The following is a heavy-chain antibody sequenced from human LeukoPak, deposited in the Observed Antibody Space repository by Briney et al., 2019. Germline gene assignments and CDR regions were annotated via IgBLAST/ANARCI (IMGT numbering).Heavy chain of an antibody. V-gene: IGHV1-2*02. CDR3: ARDQGPYYYDSSGSGFDP. CDR2: INPNSGGT. CDR1: GYTFTGYY. J-gene: IGHJ5*02. Sequence: ASVKVSCKASGYTFTGYYTHWVRQAPGQGLEWMGWINPNSGGTNYAQKLQGRVTMTTDTSTSTAYMELRSLRSDDTAVYYCARDQGPYYYDSSGSGFDPWGQGTLVTVSS. D-gene: IGHD3-22*01.